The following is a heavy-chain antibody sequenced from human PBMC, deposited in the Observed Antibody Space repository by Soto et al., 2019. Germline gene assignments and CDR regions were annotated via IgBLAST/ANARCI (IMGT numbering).Heavy chain of an antibody. CDR2: ISHSGSGT. D-gene: IGHD2-15*01. J-gene: IGHJ4*02. Sequence: QVQLQQWGAGLLKPSETLTLTCTVYGGSFSGNYWSWIRQPPGMGLEWIGEISHSGSGTNYNPSLKSRVTISVDKSKNQISLKLSSVTAADTAMYYCARRHLPGGTTFYYDYWGQGTLVSVS. CDR3: ARRHLPGGTTFYYDY. CDR1: GGSFSGNY. V-gene: IGHV4-34*01.